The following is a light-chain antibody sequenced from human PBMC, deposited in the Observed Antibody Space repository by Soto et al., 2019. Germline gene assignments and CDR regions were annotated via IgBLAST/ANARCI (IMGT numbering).Light chain of an antibody. CDR3: QQYGSSPPYT. CDR1: HSVRSSY. Sequence: EIVLTQSPGTLSLSPGERATLSCRASHSVRSSYLAWYQQKPGQAPRLLIYGASSRATGIPDRFSGSGSGTDFTLTISRLETEDFAEYYCQQYGSSPPYTFGQGTKLEIK. J-gene: IGKJ2*01. V-gene: IGKV3-20*01. CDR2: GAS.